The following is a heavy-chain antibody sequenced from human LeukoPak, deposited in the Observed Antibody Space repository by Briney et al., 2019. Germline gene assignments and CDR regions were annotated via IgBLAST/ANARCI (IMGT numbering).Heavy chain of an antibody. J-gene: IGHJ4*02. Sequence: GGSLRLSCAASGLTFSSYSMSWVRQAPGKGLEWVSAISGSGGSTYYVDSVKGRFTISRDNSENTLYLQMSSLRAEDTAVYYCAKERDTRGYFDYWGQGALVTVSS. V-gene: IGHV3-23*01. D-gene: IGHD3-22*01. CDR2: ISGSGGST. CDR1: GLTFSSYS. CDR3: AKERDTRGYFDY.